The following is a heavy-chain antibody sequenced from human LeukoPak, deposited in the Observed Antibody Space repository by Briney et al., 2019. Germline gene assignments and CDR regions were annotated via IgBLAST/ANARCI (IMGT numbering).Heavy chain of an antibody. D-gene: IGHD5-18*01. CDR1: GFTFSSYA. Sequence: GGSLRLSCAASGFTFSSYAMSWVRQAPGKGLEWVSAISGSGGSTYHAASVKGRFTISRDNSKNTLYLQRNSLRAEDPAVYYCAKELAAMVAGIFHYWGQGDLVTASS. V-gene: IGHV3-23*01. CDR2: ISGSGGST. J-gene: IGHJ4*02. CDR3: AKELAAMVAGIFHY.